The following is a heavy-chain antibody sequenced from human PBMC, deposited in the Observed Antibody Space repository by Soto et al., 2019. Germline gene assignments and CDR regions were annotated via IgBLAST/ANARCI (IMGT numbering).Heavy chain of an antibody. CDR2: IIPIFGTT. Sequence: SVKVSCKASGGTFGSDAITWVRQAPGQGLEWVGRIIPIFGTTNYAQNLQGRVTISADKSTLTSYMELHSLTSDDTAVYYCARVVPGAEAWFGPWGQGTLVTVSS. CDR1: GGTFGSDA. V-gene: IGHV1-69*06. CDR3: ARVVPGAEAWFGP. J-gene: IGHJ5*02.